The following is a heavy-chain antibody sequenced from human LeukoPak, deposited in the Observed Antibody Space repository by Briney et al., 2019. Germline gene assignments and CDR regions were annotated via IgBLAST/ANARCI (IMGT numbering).Heavy chain of an antibody. D-gene: IGHD2-15*01. CDR3: ARGPRYCSGGSCYFFDY. J-gene: IGHJ4*02. CDR2: INPNSGNT. Sequence: GASVRVSCTASGYTFTSYGINWVRHGTGQGLEWMGWINPNSGNTGYAQKFQGRVTMTRNTAISTAYMELSSLRSEDTAVYYCARGPRYCSGGSCYFFDYWGQGTLVTVSS. CDR1: GYTFTSYG. V-gene: IGHV1-8*01.